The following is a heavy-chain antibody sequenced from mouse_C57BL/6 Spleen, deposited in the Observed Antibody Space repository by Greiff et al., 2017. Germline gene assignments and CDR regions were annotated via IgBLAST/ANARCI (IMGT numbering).Heavy chain of an antibody. CDR1: GYTFTSYW. V-gene: IGHV1-72*01. D-gene: IGHD2-2*01. CDR2: IDPHSGGT. Sequence: VQLQQPGAELVKPGASVTLSCQASGYTFTSYWMHWVKQRPGRGLEWMGRIDPHSGGTKYNEKFKSKATLTVDKPSSTAYMQLSSLTSEDSAVYYGASEGIYYGYEGQVGFAYWGQGTLVTVSA. J-gene: IGHJ3*01. CDR3: ASEGIYYGYEGQVGFAY.